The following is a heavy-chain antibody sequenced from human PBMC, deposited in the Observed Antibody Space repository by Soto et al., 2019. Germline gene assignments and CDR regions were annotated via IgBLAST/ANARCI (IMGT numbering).Heavy chain of an antibody. CDR2: ISWNSGSI. D-gene: IGHD3-22*01. J-gene: IGHJ6*02. CDR3: AKDRYDSSGGMDV. Sequence: EVQLVESGGGLVQPGRSLRLSCAASGFTFDDYAMHCVRQAPGKGLEWVSGISWNSGSIGYADSVKGRFTISRYNAKNSLYLQMNSLRAEDTDLYYCAKDRYDSSGGMDVWGHGTTVTVSS. CDR1: GFTFDDYA. V-gene: IGHV3-9*01.